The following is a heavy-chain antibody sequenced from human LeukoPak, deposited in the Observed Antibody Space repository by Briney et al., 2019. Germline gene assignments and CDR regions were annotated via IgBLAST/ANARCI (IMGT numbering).Heavy chain of an antibody. V-gene: IGHV1-2*02. CDR1: GYTFTGYY. Sequence: ASVKVSCKASGYTFTGYYMHWVRQAPGQGLEWMGWINPNSGGTNYAQKFQGRVTMTRDTSISTAYMELSRLRSVDTAVYYCARDRGDYGDYLEFDYWGQGTLVTVSS. CDR3: ARDRGDYGDYLEFDY. D-gene: IGHD4-17*01. J-gene: IGHJ4*02. CDR2: INPNSGGT.